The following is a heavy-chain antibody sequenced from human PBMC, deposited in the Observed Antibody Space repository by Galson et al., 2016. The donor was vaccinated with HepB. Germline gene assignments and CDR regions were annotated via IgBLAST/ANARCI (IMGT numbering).Heavy chain of an antibody. CDR3: ARLQRGPWRLDP. D-gene: IGHD6-25*01. Sequence: SETLSLTCTVSGGSISRSQWSWIRQTPGKGLEWIGYSEYSGSTSYNPSLTTRVTILLDTSKNYFSLKLTSVTAADPAVYFCARLQRGPWRLDPWGQGTLVTVSS. J-gene: IGHJ5*02. CDR2: SEYSGST. V-gene: IGHV4-59*01. CDR1: GGSISRSQ.